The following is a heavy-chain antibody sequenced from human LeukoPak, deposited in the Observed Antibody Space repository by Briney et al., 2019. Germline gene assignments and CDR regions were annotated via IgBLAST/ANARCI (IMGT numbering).Heavy chain of an antibody. CDR2: IYYSGST. CDR1: GGSISSSSYY. J-gene: IGHJ3*02. V-gene: IGHV4-39*07. CDR3: ARDVVTMIVVAPRGGDAFDI. D-gene: IGHD3-22*01. Sequence: SETLSLTCTVSGGSISSSSYYWGWIRQPPGKGLEWIGSIYYSGSTYYNPSLKSRVTISVDTSKNQFSLKLSSVTAADTAVYYCARDVVTMIVVAPRGGDAFDIWGPRDNGHRLF.